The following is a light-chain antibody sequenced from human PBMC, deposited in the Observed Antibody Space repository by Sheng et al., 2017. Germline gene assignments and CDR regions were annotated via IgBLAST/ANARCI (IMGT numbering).Light chain of an antibody. V-gene: IGLV1-47*01. CDR1: SSNIGSNY. Sequence: QLVLTQPPSASGTPGQRVTISCSGSSSNIGSNYVQWYQQLPGTAPKPLISGNNQRPSGVPDRFSGSKSGSSASLAISGLRSEDEADYYCAAWDSSLSAVVFGGGTKLTVL. CDR3: AAWDSSLSAVV. J-gene: IGLJ2*01. CDR2: GNN.